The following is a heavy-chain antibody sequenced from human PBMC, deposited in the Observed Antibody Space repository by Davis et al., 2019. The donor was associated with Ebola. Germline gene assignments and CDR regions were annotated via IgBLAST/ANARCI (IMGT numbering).Heavy chain of an antibody. CDR3: ARDLRGGGYDGWGY. CDR1: GGSISSYY. Sequence: SETLSLTCTVSGGSISSYYWSWIRQPPGKGLEWTGEINHSGSTNYNPSLKSRVTISVDTSKNQFSLKLSSVTAADTAVYYWARDLRGGGYDGWGYWGQGTLVTVSS. J-gene: IGHJ4*02. CDR2: INHSGST. V-gene: IGHV4-34*01. D-gene: IGHD5-12*01.